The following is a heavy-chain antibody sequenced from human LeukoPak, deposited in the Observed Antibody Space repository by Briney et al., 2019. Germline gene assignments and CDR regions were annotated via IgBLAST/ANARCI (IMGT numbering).Heavy chain of an antibody. CDR1: GSTFTSNN. J-gene: IGHJ4*02. CDR2: INPSGGST. Sequence: ASVKLCCYASGSTFTSNNMHWVRHPPAQGLGWMGIINPSGGSTSYAQKFQGRVTMTRDMSTSTVYMELSSLRSEDTAVYYCAREWAEVAARTLDYWGQGTLVTVSS. V-gene: IGHV1-46*01. D-gene: IGHD6-6*01. CDR3: AREWAEVAARTLDY.